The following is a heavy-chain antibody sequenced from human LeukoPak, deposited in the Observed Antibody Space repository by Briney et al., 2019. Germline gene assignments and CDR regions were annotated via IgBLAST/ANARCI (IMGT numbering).Heavy chain of an antibody. CDR2: ISGSGGST. CDR3: AKGQVRGVPLTF. CDR1: GFTFSSYG. V-gene: IGHV3-23*01. D-gene: IGHD3-10*01. Sequence: GGTLRLSCAASGFTFSSYGMSWVRQAPGKGLEWVSAISGSGGSTYYADSVKGRFTTSRDNSKNTLYLQMNSLRAEDTAVYYCAKGQVRGVPLTFWGQGTLVTVSS. J-gene: IGHJ4*02.